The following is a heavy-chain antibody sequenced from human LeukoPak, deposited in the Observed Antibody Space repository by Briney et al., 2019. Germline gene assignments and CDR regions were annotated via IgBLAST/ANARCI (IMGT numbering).Heavy chain of an antibody. CDR1: GDSVSTNSAA. CDR2: TYYRSKWYN. D-gene: IGHD1-26*01. J-gene: IGHJ2*01. V-gene: IGHV6-1*01. Sequence: SQTLSLTCAISGDSVSTNSAAWNWIRQSPTRGLEWLGRTYYRSKWYNDYTLSLKSRLTINPDTSKNQFSLQLKSVTPEDTAVYYCARGKWELLSHYWCFDLWGRGTLVTVSS. CDR3: ARGKWELLSHYWCFDL.